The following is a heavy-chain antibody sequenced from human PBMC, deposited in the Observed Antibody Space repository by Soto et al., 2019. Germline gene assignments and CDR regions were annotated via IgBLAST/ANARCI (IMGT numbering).Heavy chain of an antibody. CDR2: IVGGGGRT. Sequence: GGSLRLSCAASGFTFSSYAMSWVRQAPGKGLEWVSAIVGGGGRTHYADSVKGQFTISRDNSKNTLYLQMNSLRAEDTAVYYCAKDVLRFLEWLAFYGMDVWGQGTTVTVSS. D-gene: IGHD3-3*01. V-gene: IGHV3-23*01. J-gene: IGHJ6*02. CDR1: GFTFSSYA. CDR3: AKDVLRFLEWLAFYGMDV.